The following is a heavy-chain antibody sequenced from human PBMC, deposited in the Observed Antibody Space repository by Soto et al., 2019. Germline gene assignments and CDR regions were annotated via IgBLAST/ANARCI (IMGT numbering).Heavy chain of an antibody. CDR1: GFTFSHYG. J-gene: IGHJ1*01. Sequence: GGSLRLSCAASGFTFSHYGIHWVRQAPGKGLEWVGLSWSGGRGEDCADSVRGRFTISRDYSKTTVYLQMNSLRVEDTAVYYCANDFSYSAGITIFGAPYLTTQFWGQGPLGTGSS. V-gene: IGHV3-33*06. D-gene: IGHD3-3*01. CDR3: ANDFSYSAGITIFGAPYLTTQF. CDR2: SWSGGRGE.